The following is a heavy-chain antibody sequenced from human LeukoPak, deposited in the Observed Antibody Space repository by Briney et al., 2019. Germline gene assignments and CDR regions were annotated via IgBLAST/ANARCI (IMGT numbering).Heavy chain of an antibody. CDR1: GGSISSSSYY. J-gene: IGHJ5*02. Sequence: PSETLSLTCTVSGGSISSSSYYWGWIRQPPGKGLEWIGYIYYSGSTYYNPSLKSRVTISVDTSKNQFSLKLSSVTAADTAVYYCARATVGWFDPWGQGTLVTVSS. V-gene: IGHV4-39*07. CDR3: ARATVGWFDP. D-gene: IGHD4-23*01. CDR2: IYYSGST.